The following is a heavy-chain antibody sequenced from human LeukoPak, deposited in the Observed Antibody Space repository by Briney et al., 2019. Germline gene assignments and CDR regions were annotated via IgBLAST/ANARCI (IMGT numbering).Heavy chain of an antibody. V-gene: IGHV4-4*07. Sequence: SETLSLTCTVSGGSISSYYWSWIRQPAGKGLEWIGRIYTSGSTNYNPSPKSRVTMSVDTSKNQFSLKLSSVTAADTAVYYCARDVAVAGYYYYYGMDVWGQGTTVTVSS. D-gene: IGHD6-19*01. CDR1: GGSISSYY. J-gene: IGHJ6*02. CDR2: IYTSGST. CDR3: ARDVAVAGYYYYYGMDV.